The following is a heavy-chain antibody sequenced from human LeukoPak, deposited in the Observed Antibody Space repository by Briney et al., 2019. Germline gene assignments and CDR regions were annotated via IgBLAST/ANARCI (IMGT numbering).Heavy chain of an antibody. Sequence: ASVRVSCKASGNTFAGYYVRWVRQAPGQGLEWMGWINTNTGNPTYAQGFTGRFVFSLDTSVSTAYLQISSLKAEDTAVYYCARWVAAAKLGFDPWGQGTLVTVSS. CDR2: INTNTGNP. J-gene: IGHJ5*02. D-gene: IGHD6-13*01. V-gene: IGHV7-4-1*02. CDR3: ARWVAAAKLGFDP. CDR1: GNTFAGYY.